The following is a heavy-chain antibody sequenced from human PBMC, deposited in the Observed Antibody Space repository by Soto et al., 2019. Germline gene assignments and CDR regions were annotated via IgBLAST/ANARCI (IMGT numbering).Heavy chain of an antibody. Sequence: SVQVSCKASGGTLSSYGISRVRQAPGQGLEWMGGVIPIFGTANYAQKFQGRVTITADEYTSTAYMELSSLRPEDTAVDYCARRSAGYSSGWRRYYYNGMDVWGQGTTVTVSS. V-gene: IGHV1-69*13. D-gene: IGHD6-19*01. J-gene: IGHJ6*02. CDR2: VIPIFGTA. CDR3: ARRSAGYSSGWRRYYYNGMDV. CDR1: GGTLSSYG.